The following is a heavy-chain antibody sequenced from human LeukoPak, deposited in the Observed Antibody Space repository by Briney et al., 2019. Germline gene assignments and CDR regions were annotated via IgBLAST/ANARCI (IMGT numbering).Heavy chain of an antibody. CDR1: GDSISSSSYY. Sequence: SETLSLTCTVSGDSISSSSYYWGWIRQPPGKGLEWIGSIYYSGSTYYNPSLKSRVTISVDTSKNQFSLKLSSVTAADTAVYYCARQAYYYDSSGYHFDYWGQGTLVTVSS. CDR3: ARQAYYYDSSGYHFDY. D-gene: IGHD3-22*01. V-gene: IGHV4-39*01. CDR2: IYYSGST. J-gene: IGHJ4*02.